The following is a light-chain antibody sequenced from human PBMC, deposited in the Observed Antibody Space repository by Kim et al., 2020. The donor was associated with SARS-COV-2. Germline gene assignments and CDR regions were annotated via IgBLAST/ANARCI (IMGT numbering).Light chain of an antibody. CDR3: QQRSGWPRT. CDR2: DAS. CDR1: QSISRD. V-gene: IGKV3-11*01. Sequence: EITLTQSPGPLSLTPGERATLSCMASQSISRDLGWYQQKAGQAPRLVIYDASSRATGIPARFSGSGSGTEFTLTISSLEPEDFAVYYCQQRSGWPRTFGQGTKVDIK. J-gene: IGKJ1*01.